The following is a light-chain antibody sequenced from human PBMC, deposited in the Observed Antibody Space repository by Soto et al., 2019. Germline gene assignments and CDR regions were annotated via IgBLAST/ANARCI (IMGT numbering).Light chain of an antibody. CDR2: EVS. Sequence: QSALTQPASVSGSPGQSITISCTGTSRDVGGYNYVSWYQQHPGKAPKLMIYEVSNRPSGVSNRFSGSKSGNTASLTISGLQAEDEADYYCSSYTSSSTLDFGTGTKLTVL. V-gene: IGLV2-14*01. CDR3: SSYTSSSTLD. CDR1: SRDVGGYNY. J-gene: IGLJ1*01.